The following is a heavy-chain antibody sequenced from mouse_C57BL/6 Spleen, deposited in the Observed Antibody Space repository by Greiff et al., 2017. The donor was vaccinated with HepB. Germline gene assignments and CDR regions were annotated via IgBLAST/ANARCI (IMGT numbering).Heavy chain of an antibody. CDR2: INPNNGGT. Sequence: EVQLQQSGPELVKPGASVKIPCKASGYTFTDYNMDWVKQSHGKSLEWIGDINPNNGGTIYNQKFKGKATLTVDKSSSTAYMELRSLTSEDTAVYYCARSSYDYDVPFDYWGQGTTLTVSS. J-gene: IGHJ2*01. CDR3: ARSSYDYDVPFDY. D-gene: IGHD2-4*01. V-gene: IGHV1-18*01. CDR1: GYTFTDYN.